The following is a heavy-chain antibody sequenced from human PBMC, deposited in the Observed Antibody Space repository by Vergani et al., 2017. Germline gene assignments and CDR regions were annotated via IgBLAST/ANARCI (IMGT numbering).Heavy chain of an antibody. D-gene: IGHD5-24*01. Sequence: QLQLQESGPGLVKPSETLSLTCTVSGGSISSSSYYCGWIRQPPGKGLAWIGSISYSGSTYYNPSLKSRSTISVDTSKHQFSLKLSSVTAADTAVYYCARDPRDGYNYWYFDLWGRGTLVTVSS. CDR2: ISYSGST. V-gene: IGHV4-39*07. CDR1: GGSISSSSYY. CDR3: ARDPRDGYNYWYFDL. J-gene: IGHJ2*01.